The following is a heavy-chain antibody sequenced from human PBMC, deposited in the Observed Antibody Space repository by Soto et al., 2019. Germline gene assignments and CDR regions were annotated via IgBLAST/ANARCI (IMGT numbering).Heavy chain of an antibody. V-gene: IGHV3-30*03. D-gene: IGHD3-22*01. Sequence: PGGSLRLSCAASGFTFRSYGMHWVRQAPGKGLEWVAVLSYDGNIKYYADSVRGRFSISRDDSKNKLYLRMNSLRAEDTAVYYCARDLHDSSGYYYPNYYYNYGMDVWGQGTTVTVSS. CDR3: ARDLHDSSGYYYPNYYYNYGMDV. CDR2: LSYDGNIK. J-gene: IGHJ6*02. CDR1: GFTFRSYG.